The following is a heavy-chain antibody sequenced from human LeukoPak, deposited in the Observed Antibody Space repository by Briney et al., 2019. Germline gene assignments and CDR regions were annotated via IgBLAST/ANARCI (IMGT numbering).Heavy chain of an antibody. CDR3: ARVFAPSDSGGYYLKY. V-gene: IGHV1-2*02. D-gene: IGHD3-22*01. CDR2: INPNSGGA. CDR1: GYTFTNYY. J-gene: IGHJ4*02. Sequence: ASVKVSCKASGYTFTNYYISWVRQDPGQGLEWMGWINPNSGGAIYTQKFQGRVTMTRDTSSNTSYMQLSRLAPDDAAVYYCARVFAPSDSGGYYLKYWGQGTLVTVSS.